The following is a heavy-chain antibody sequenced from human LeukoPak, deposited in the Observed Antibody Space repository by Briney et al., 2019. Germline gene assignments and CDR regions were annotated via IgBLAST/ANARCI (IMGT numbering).Heavy chain of an antibody. D-gene: IGHD3-22*01. CDR3: ARDFYDSSGYYHVD. Sequence: GSLRLSCAASGFTFSSYSMNWVRQAPGKGLEWIGTIYYSRSTYYNPSLKSRVTISVDTSKNQFSLKLSSVTAADTAVYYCARDFYDSSGYYHVDWGQGTLVTVSS. J-gene: IGHJ4*02. CDR1: GFTFSSYS. CDR2: IYYSRST. V-gene: IGHV4-39*07.